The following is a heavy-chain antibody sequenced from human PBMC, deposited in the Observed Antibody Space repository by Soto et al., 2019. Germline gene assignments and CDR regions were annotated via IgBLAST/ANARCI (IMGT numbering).Heavy chain of an antibody. CDR2: IIPIFGTA. J-gene: IGHJ6*02. CDR3: AREGRVAVGATGSYYYYYGMDV. Sequence: QVQLVQSGAEVKKPGSSVKVSCKASGGTFSSYAISWVRQAPGQGLEWMGGIIPIFGTANYAQKFQGRVTITADESTSTAYMELSSLRSEDTAVYYCAREGRVAVGATGSYYYYYGMDVWGQGTTVTVSS. D-gene: IGHD1-26*01. CDR1: GGTFSSYA. V-gene: IGHV1-69*01.